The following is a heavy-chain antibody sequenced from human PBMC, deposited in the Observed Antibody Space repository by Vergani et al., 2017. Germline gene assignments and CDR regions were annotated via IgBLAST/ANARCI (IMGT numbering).Heavy chain of an antibody. Sequence: EVQLVESGGGLLQPGGSLRLSCAASGFTFSSYSMNWVRQAPGKGLEWVSAISGSGGSTYYADSLKGGFTISRDNTKHTLYLQMNSLRAEDTSVYYCAKEGSGWYPVIDYWGEGTLVTVSS. J-gene: IGHJ4*02. CDR3: AKEGSGWYPVIDY. D-gene: IGHD6-19*01. CDR1: GFTFSSYS. CDR2: ISGSGGST. V-gene: IGHV3-23*04.